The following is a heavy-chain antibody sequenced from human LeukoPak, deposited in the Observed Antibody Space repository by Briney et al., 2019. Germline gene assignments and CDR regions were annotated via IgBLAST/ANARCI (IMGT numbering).Heavy chain of an antibody. Sequence: SQTLSLTCAISGDSVSSNSAAWNWIRQSPSRGLEWLGRTYYRSKWYNDYAVSVKSQITINPDTSKNQFSLQLNSVTPEDTAVYYCARNKWLLGENIAAAAPDHWGQGTLVTVSS. V-gene: IGHV6-1*01. D-gene: IGHD6-13*01. CDR1: GDSVSSNSAA. J-gene: IGHJ4*02. CDR3: ARNKWLLGENIAAAAPDH. CDR2: TYYRSKWYN.